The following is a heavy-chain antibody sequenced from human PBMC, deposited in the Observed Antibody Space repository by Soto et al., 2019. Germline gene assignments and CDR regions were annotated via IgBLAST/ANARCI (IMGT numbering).Heavy chain of an antibody. Sequence: QVQLEQSGAEVKKPGASVKVSCKASGYIFTASSMHWVRRAPGQGLQWMGAVNPSGGSTNYAPKYQARITLPRDTSRNTVDMDLSSLTSEHTAVHYCAREENCSDGICYSEYFQRWGQGTLVTVAS. CDR1: GYIFTASS. D-gene: IGHD2-15*01. CDR3: AREENCSDGICYSEYFQR. CDR2: VNPSGGST. V-gene: IGHV1-46*01. J-gene: IGHJ1*01.